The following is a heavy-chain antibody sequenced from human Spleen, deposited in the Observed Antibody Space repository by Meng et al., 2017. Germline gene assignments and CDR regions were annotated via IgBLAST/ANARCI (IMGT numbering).Heavy chain of an antibody. CDR2: IYGGGST. V-gene: IGHV3-53*01. CDR3: ARDTRSSFDS. Sequence: GESLKISCAASLTVSTNYMSWVRQAPGKGLEWVSVIYGGGSTYYADSVKGRFTITRDHSKNTLYLQMSSLRADDTAVYYCARDTRSSFDSWGQGTLVTVSS. CDR1: LTVSTNY. J-gene: IGHJ5*01. D-gene: IGHD2-15*01.